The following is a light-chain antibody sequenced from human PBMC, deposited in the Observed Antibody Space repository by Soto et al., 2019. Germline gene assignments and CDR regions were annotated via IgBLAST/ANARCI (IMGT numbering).Light chain of an antibody. CDR3: VLYVGSGIWV. Sequence: QTVVTQEPSLSGSPGGTVTLTCGFSSGSVSTSYYPSWYQQTPGQAPRTLIYSTNTRSSGVPDRFSGSILGNKAALTIAGAQADDESDYYCVLYVGSGIWVFGGGTQLTVL. V-gene: IGLV8-61*01. CDR2: STN. CDR1: SGSVSTSYY. J-gene: IGLJ3*02.